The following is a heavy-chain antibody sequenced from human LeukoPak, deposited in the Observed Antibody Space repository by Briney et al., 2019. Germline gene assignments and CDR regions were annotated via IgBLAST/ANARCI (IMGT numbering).Heavy chain of an antibody. CDR2: VDPDDGET. J-gene: IGHJ4*02. V-gene: IGHV1-69-2*01. CDR1: GYTFRDYY. Sequence: ASVKVSCKASGYTFRDYYMHWVQQAPGKGLEWMGRVDPDDGETKYAEKFQGRVTITADRTRDTAYMEVTSLRFEDTAVYYCATGAPYSSGWYAYWGQGALVTVSS. CDR3: ATGAPYSSGWYAY. D-gene: IGHD6-19*01.